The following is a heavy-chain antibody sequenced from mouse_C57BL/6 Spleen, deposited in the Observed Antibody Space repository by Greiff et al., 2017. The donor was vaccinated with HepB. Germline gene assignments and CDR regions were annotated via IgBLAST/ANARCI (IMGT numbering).Heavy chain of an antibody. D-gene: IGHD2-4*01. CDR2: IDPEDGDT. CDR3: IIDYDYDDYFDY. V-gene: IGHV14-1*01. CDR1: GFNIKDYY. Sequence: EVQLQQSGAELVRPGASVKLSCTASGFNIKDYYMHWVKQRPEQGLEWIGRIDPEDGDTEYAPKFQGKATMTADTSSNTAYLQLSSLTSEDTAVYYCIIDYDYDDYFDYWGQGTTLTVSS. J-gene: IGHJ2*01.